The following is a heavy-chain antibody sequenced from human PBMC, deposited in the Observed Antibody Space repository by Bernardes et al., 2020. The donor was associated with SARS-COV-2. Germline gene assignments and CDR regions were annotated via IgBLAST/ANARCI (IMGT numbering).Heavy chain of an antibody. CDR3: ARGGLFFGVVSNGMDV. V-gene: IGHV4-31*03. Sequence: SETLSLTCTVSGGSISSGGYYWSWIRQHPGKGLEWIGYIYYSGSTYYNPSLKSRVTISVDTSKNQFSLKLSSVTAADTAVYYCARGGLFFGVVSNGMDVWGQGTTVTVSS. CDR2: IYYSGST. J-gene: IGHJ6*02. CDR1: GGSISSGGYY. D-gene: IGHD3-3*01.